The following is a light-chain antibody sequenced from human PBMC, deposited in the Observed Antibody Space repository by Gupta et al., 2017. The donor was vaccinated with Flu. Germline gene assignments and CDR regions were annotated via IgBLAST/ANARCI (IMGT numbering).Light chain of an antibody. J-gene: IGLJ3*02. Sequence: SSELTQDPPVSVALGTPVRITCQGDSIRSYYASWYQQKPGQAPVLVSYGKNNRPSGIPDRFSGSISGNTASLTITGAQAEDEADYYGNSRDSSGNHLVFGGGTKLTVL. CDR3: NSRDSSGNHLV. V-gene: IGLV3-19*01. CDR1: SIRSYY. CDR2: GKN.